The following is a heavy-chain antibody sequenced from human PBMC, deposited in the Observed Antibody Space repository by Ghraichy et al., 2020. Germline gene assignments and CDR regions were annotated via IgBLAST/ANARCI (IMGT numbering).Heavy chain of an antibody. CDR1: GFTVSNNY. Sequence: GESLNISCAASGFTVSNNYMTWVRQAPGKGLEWVSVIYNGGSTYYADSVKGRFTLSRDNSKNTLYLQMDSLRAEDTAVYYCARGGYGGNDYWGQGTLVTVSS. CDR2: IYNGGST. D-gene: IGHD4-23*01. CDR3: ARGGYGGNDY. V-gene: IGHV3-53*01. J-gene: IGHJ4*02.